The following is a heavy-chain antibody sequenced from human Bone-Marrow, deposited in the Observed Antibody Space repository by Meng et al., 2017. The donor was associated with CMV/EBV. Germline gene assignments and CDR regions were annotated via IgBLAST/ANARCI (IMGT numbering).Heavy chain of an antibody. CDR1: GFTFSSYS. D-gene: IGHD2-2*01. J-gene: IGHJ4*02. CDR3: ARGVVPAAPWDY. V-gene: IGHV3-21*01. CDR2: ISSSSSYI. Sequence: SCASSGFTFSSYSMNWVRQATGKGLEWVSSISSSSSYIYYADSVKGRFTISRDNAKNSLYLQMNSLRAEDTAVYYCARGVVPAAPWDYWGQGTLVTVSS.